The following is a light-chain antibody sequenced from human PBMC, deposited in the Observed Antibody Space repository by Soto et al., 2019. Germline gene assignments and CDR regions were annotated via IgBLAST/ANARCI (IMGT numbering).Light chain of an antibody. V-gene: IGKV1-39*01. CDR1: ETISHY. CDR3: QQLFDSPIT. J-gene: IGKJ5*01. Sequence: IHMTQSPSSLSASVGDRVTLTCRASETISHYLNWYQQKPGKAPKLLIYGASKLQSGVPSRFSATVSGTEFSLTTTSLQPEDFATYYCQQLFDSPITFGQGTRLEIK. CDR2: GAS.